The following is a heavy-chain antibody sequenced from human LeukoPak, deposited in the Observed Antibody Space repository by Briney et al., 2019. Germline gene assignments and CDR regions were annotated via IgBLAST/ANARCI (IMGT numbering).Heavy chain of an antibody. J-gene: IGHJ6*02. Sequence: GGSLRLSCAASGFTFSSYWMHWVRQAPGKGLVWVSRINTDGSSTSYADSVKGRFTISRDNAKNTLYLQMNSLRAEDTAVYYCAREYGDTNPDYYGMDVWGQGTAVTVSS. V-gene: IGHV3-74*01. D-gene: IGHD4-17*01. CDR1: GFTFSSYW. CDR2: INTDGSST. CDR3: AREYGDTNPDYYGMDV.